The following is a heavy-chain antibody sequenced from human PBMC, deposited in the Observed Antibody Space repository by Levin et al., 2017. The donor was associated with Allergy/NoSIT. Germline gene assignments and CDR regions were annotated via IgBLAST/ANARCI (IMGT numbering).Heavy chain of an antibody. V-gene: IGHV1-2*02. D-gene: IGHD1-26*01. CDR3: ATFGWELLGIH. CDR2: INPNSGDT. J-gene: IGHJ4*02. Sequence: ASVKVSCKASGYTFTGYYVHWVRQAPGQGLEWMGWINPNSGDTNYAQKFQGKVTMTGDTSISTAYMQLSSLRSDDTAVYYCATFGWELLGIHWGQGTLVTVSS. CDR1: GYTFTGYY.